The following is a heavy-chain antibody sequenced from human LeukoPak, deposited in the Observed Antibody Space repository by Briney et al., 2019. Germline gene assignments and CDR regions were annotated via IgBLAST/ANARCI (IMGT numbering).Heavy chain of an antibody. Sequence: SETLSLTCTVSGGSISSYYWSWIRQPPGKGLEWIGYIYYSGSTNYNPSLKSRVTISVDTSKNQFSLKLSSVTAADTAVYYCARHLDPSSSSGFDPWGQGTLVTVSS. CDR3: ARHLDPSSSSGFDP. V-gene: IGHV4-59*08. CDR1: GGSISSYY. CDR2: IYYSGST. J-gene: IGHJ5*02. D-gene: IGHD6-13*01.